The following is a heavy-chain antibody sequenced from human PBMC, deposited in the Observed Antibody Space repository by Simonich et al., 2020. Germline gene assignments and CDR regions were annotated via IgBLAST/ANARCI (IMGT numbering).Heavy chain of an antibody. Sequence: QVQLVESGGGVVQPGRSLRLSCAASGFTFRSYAMHWGRQAHGKGLEWVEVISYDGSKKYYADSVKGRFTISRDNSKNTLYLQMNSLRAEDTAVYYCAREDLTGDAFDIWGQGTMVTVSS. CDR3: AREDLTGDAFDI. J-gene: IGHJ3*02. CDR1: GFTFRSYA. CDR2: ISYDGSKK. V-gene: IGHV3-30*07. D-gene: IGHD7-27*01.